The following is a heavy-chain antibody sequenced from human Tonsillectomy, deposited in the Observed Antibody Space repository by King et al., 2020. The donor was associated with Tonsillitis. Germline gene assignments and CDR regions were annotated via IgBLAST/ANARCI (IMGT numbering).Heavy chain of an antibody. J-gene: IGHJ6*02. CDR1: GFTFSSYA. CDR2: ISGSGDST. D-gene: IGHD3-10*01. Sequence: VQLVESGGGLVQPGGSLRLSCAASGFTFSSYAMSWVRQAPGKGLEWVSAISGSGDSTYYADSVKGRVTISRDNSKNTLYLQMNSLRVEDTAVYNCAKERGDGSGNDHYGMDVWGQGTTVTVSS. V-gene: IGHV3-23*04. CDR3: AKERGDGSGNDHYGMDV.